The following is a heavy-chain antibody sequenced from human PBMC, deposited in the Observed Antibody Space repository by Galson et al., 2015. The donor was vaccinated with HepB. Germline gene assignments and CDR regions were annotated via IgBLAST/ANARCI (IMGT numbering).Heavy chain of an antibody. CDR2: ISGSGGST. CDR3: AKDMEWLVPIYHFDY. CDR1: GFTFSSHA. D-gene: IGHD6-19*01. J-gene: IGHJ4*02. V-gene: IGHV3-23*01. Sequence: SLRLSCAASGFTFSSHAMSWVRQAPGKGLEWVSGISGSGGSTHCADSAKGRFTISRDNSKNTLYLQMNSLRAEDTAVYYCAKDMEWLVPIYHFDYWGQGTLLTVSS.